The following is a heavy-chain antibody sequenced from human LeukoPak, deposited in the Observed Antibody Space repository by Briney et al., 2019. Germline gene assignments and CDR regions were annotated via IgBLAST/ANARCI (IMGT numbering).Heavy chain of an antibody. CDR2: ISYDGNNK. J-gene: IGHJ6*02. D-gene: IGHD4-11*01. CDR3: AKDQSKSLYYYNGMDV. V-gene: IGHV3-30*18. Sequence: PGGSLRLSCAASGFTFSSYEMNWVRQAPGKGLEWVALISYDGNNKYYADSVKGRFTISRDNSKKTLYLQMNSLRAEDTAVYYCAKDQSKSLYYYNGMDVWGQGTAVTVSS. CDR1: GFTFSSYE.